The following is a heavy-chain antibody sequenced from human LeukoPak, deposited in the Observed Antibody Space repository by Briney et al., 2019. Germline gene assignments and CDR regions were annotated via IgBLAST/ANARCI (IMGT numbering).Heavy chain of an antibody. CDR1: GFTSSDYV. D-gene: IGHD2-15*01. CDR3: ARRDIVVVVSASDY. Sequence: GGSLRLSCAASGFTSSDYVMIWVRQAPGKGLEGVSGITASGGRTFYGDSVRGRFTMSRDNSKNTVYLQMNSLRVDDTAVYYCARRDIVVVVSASDYWGQGTLVTVSS. CDR2: ITASGGRT. V-gene: IGHV3-23*01. J-gene: IGHJ4*02.